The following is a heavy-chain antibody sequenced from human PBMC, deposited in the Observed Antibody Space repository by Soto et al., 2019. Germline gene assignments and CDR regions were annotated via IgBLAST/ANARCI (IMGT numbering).Heavy chain of an antibody. D-gene: IGHD4-4*01. CDR2: IDQDGSEK. Sequence: EVRLVESGGGLVQPGGSLRLSCAASGFTFSRYWMSWVRQAPGKGLEWVANIDQDGSEKNYVDSVRGRFTISRDNAKNSLYLQMNSLRAEDTAVYYCARDRGYSCFDYWGQGILVTVSS. J-gene: IGHJ4*02. V-gene: IGHV3-7*03. CDR1: GFTFSRYW. CDR3: ARDRGYSCFDY.